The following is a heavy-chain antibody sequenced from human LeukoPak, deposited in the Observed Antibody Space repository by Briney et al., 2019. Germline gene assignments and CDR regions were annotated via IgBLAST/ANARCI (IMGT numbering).Heavy chain of an antibody. D-gene: IGHD2-21*01. Sequence: QPGGSLRLSCAASGFTFSSYWMHWVRQAPGKGLVWVSRINSDGSSTSYADSVKGRFTISRDNAKNSVYLQMNSLTADDTAVYYCARGIAYYYGMDVWGQGTTVSVSS. CDR2: INSDGSST. CDR1: GFTFSSYW. CDR3: ARGIAYYYGMDV. J-gene: IGHJ6*02. V-gene: IGHV3-74*01.